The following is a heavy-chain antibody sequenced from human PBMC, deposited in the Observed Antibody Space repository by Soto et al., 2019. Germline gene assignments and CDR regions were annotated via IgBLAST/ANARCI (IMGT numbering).Heavy chain of an antibody. CDR1: GGTFSSYA. CDR3: AREYSSPNWFDP. Sequence: SVKVSCKASGGTFSSYAISWVRQAPGQGLEWMGGIIPIFGTANYAQKFQGRVTITADESTSTAYMGLSSLRSEDTAVYYCAREYSSPNWFDPWGQGTLVTVSS. V-gene: IGHV1-69*13. CDR2: IIPIFGTA. J-gene: IGHJ5*02. D-gene: IGHD6-13*01.